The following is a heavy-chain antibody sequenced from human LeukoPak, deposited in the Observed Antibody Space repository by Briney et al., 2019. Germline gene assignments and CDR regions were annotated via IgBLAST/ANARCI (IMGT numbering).Heavy chain of an antibody. D-gene: IGHD3-16*01. J-gene: IGHJ6*02. CDR3: ASNSDYDPENYYYYYGMDV. CDR1: GGSISSYY. CDR2: IYTSGST. V-gene: IGHV4-4*07. Sequence: PSETLSLTCTASGGSISSYYWSWIRQPAGKGLEWIGRIYTSGSTNYNPSLKSRVTMSVDTSKNQFSLKLSSVTAADTAVYYCASNSDYDPENYYYYYGMDVWGQGTTVTVSS.